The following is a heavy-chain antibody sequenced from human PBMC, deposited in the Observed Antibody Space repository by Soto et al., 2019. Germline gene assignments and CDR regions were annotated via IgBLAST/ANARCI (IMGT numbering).Heavy chain of an antibody. J-gene: IGHJ4*02. V-gene: IGHV1-69*02. D-gene: IGHD3-10*01. CDR3: ATSYGSGYRAFDY. CDR1: GDTFSFYT. Sequence: QVQLVQSGAELKKPGSSVKVSCKASGDTFSFYTINWVRQAPGLGLEWMGRVNPILSMSNYAQKFQGRVTMTADKSTSTAYMDLRSLRSEDTAFYYCATSYGSGYRAFDYWGQGALVTVAS. CDR2: VNPILSMS.